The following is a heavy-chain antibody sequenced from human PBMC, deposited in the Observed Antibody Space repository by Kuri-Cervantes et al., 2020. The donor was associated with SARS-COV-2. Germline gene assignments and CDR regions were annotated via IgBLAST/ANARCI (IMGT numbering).Heavy chain of an antibody. CDR2: ISGSGGST. D-gene: IGHD2-2*01. V-gene: IGHV3-23*01. CDR1: GFTFSSYA. CDR3: AKAGGYCSSTSCSQYGIPDY. Sequence: GGSLRLSCAASGFTFSSYAMSWVRQAPGKGLGWVSAISGSGGSTYYADSVKGRFTISRDNSKNTLYLQMNSLRAEDTAVYYCAKAGGYCSSTSCSQYGIPDYWGQGTLVTVSS. J-gene: IGHJ4*02.